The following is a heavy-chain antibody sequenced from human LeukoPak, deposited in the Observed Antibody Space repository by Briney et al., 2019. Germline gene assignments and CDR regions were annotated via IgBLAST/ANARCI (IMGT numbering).Heavy chain of an antibody. CDR2: IYYSGSP. CDR1: GVSISSYS. Sequence: WETLSLTCSGSGVSISSYSWSWIRQAPGKGLEWIGSIYYSGSPNYNPSLRSRVTMSVDTSNNQFSLWLSSVTSADTAVYYCARGGVAAPYARSEYYFDLWGQGTLVTVSS. CDR3: ARGGVAAPYARSEYYFDL. V-gene: IGHV4-59*01. J-gene: IGHJ4*02. D-gene: IGHD6-19*01.